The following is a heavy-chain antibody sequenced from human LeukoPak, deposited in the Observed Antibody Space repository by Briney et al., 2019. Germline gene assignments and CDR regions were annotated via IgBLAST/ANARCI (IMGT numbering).Heavy chain of an antibody. CDR2: IYHSGST. D-gene: IGHD1-1*01. V-gene: IGHV4-30-2*01. CDR3: ARVATGTSDY. J-gene: IGHJ4*02. Sequence: SQTLSLTCTVSGGSISSGGYYWSWIWQPPGKGLEWIGYIYHSGSTYYNPSLKSRVTISVDRSKNQFSLKLSSVTAADTAVYYCARVATGTSDYWGQGTLVTVSS. CDR1: GGSISSGGYY.